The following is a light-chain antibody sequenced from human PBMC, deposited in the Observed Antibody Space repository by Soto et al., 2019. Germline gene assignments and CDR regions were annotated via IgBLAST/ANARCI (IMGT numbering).Light chain of an antibody. CDR1: SSVIGGYNY. V-gene: IGLV2-14*01. Sequence: QSAVTQPASVSGSPGQSITVSFTGTSSVIGGYNYVSWYQHHPGKAPKLMIYDVSNRPSGVSNRFSGSKSGNTASLTISGLQSEDEADYLCSSYTSSSTVVFGGGTKLTVL. J-gene: IGLJ2*01. CDR3: SSYTSSSTVV. CDR2: DVS.